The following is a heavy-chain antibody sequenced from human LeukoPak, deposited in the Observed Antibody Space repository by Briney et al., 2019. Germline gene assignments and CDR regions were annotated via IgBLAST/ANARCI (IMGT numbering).Heavy chain of an antibody. CDR2: ISSGRTTT. CDR1: GFTFSAYY. Sequence: GGSLRLSCAASGFTFSAYYMGWIRQAPGKGLEWVSFISSGRTTTDYADSVKGRFTVSRDNTKNLVYLHMNSLRAEDSALYYCARDLFSVVPSPYFDLWGQGTLVTVSS. D-gene: IGHD2-15*01. J-gene: IGHJ4*02. V-gene: IGHV3-11*04. CDR3: ARDLFSVVPSPYFDL.